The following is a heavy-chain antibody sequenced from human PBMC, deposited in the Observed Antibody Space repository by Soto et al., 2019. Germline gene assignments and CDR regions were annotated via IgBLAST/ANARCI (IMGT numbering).Heavy chain of an antibody. CDR2: ISAYNGNT. CDR1: GYTFTSYG. D-gene: IGHD3-22*01. J-gene: IGHJ4*02. V-gene: IGHV1-18*01. CDR3: ARDPRRSYDSSGYRGRFDY. Sequence: QVQLVQSGAEVKKPGASVKVSCKASGYTFTSYGISWVRQAPGQGLEWMGWISAYNGNTNYAQKLQGRVTMTTDTSTSTAYMELRRLRSDDTAVYYCARDPRRSYDSSGYRGRFDYWGQGTLVTVSS.